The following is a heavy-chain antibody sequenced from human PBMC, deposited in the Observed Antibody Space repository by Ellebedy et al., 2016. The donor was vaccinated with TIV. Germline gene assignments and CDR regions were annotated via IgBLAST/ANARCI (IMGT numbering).Heavy chain of an antibody. Sequence: GESLKISCAASGFSFSTYAMAWVRQAPGKGLEWLSAIGSRSEYKFYTDSVKGRFTIARDSAKNSLYLQMNSLRAEDTAVYYCARATSGFDYWGQGALATVSS. J-gene: IGHJ4*02. CDR1: GFSFSTYA. V-gene: IGHV3-23*01. CDR2: IGSRSEYK. D-gene: IGHD5-24*01. CDR3: ARATSGFDY.